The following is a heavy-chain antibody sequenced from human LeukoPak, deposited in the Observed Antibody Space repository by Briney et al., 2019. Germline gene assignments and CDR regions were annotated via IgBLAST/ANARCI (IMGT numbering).Heavy chain of an antibody. D-gene: IGHD5/OR15-5a*01. CDR2: IYYSGRT. CDR1: GGSISSYY. V-gene: IGHV4-59*01. CDR3: ARNRVFTYWYFDL. Sequence: PSETLSLTCTVSGGSISSYYWNWIRQSPGKGLEWIGYIYYSGRTNHNPSLKSRVTISVDTSKNQFSLKLSSVTAADTAVYFCARNRVFTYWYFDLWGRGTLVTVSS. J-gene: IGHJ2*01.